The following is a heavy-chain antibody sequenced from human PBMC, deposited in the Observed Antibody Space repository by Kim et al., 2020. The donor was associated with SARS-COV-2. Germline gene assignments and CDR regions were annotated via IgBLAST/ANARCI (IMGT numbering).Heavy chain of an antibody. CDR3: AGGTGWLIDY. CDR1: SFTFSGFW. D-gene: IGHD6-19*01. J-gene: IGHJ4*02. Sequence: GGSLRLSCAASSFTFSGFWMNWVRQTPGKGLEWLANIKKDGGETYYLDSVKGRFTISRDNTKNSLYLQMNSLRPEDTAVYFCAGGTGWLIDYWGQGTLVTVSS. CDR2: IKKDGGET. V-gene: IGHV3-7*03.